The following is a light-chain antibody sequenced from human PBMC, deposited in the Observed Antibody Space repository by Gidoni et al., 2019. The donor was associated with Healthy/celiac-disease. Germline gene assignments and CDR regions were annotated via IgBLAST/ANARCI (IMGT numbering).Light chain of an antibody. CDR1: QSISNY. CDR3: QQSYSTPRT. CDR2: AAS. Sequence: DIQMTQPPSSLAASVGDRVTITCRASQSISNYLNWYQQKPGKAPKLLIYAASSLQSGVPSRFSCSGSGTDFTLTISSLQPEDFATYYCQQSYSTPRTFGQGTKVEIK. J-gene: IGKJ1*01. V-gene: IGKV1-39*01.